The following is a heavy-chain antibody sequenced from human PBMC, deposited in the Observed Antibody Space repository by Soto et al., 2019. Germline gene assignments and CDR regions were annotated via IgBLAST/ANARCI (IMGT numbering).Heavy chain of an antibody. CDR3: EKVGFSEDS. CDR1: GFTFNYYA. CDR2: ITGSGANT. Sequence: EVQLLESGGALVQPGGSLRLSCAPSGFTFNYYAMNWVRQAQEKGLEWAAAITGSGANTYHAGAVKGRFTISRDNSKNTLYLQMNSLRAEDTAVYYCEKVGFSEDSWGQGTLVTVSS. D-gene: IGHD3-3*01. V-gene: IGHV3-23*01. J-gene: IGHJ4*02.